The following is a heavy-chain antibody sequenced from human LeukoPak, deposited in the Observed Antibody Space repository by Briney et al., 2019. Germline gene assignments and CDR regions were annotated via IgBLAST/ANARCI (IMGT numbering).Heavy chain of an antibody. Sequence: GGSLRLSCPASGFTFSSHSMNWVRQAAGKGLEWVSSISSSSSYIYYADSVKGRFTSSRDDAKNSLYLQMNSLRDEDTAVYYCAKVGTMIVVVIPPDYWGQGTLVTVSS. V-gene: IGHV3-21*01. J-gene: IGHJ4*02. CDR3: AKVGTMIVVVIPPDY. CDR1: GFTFSSHS. CDR2: ISSSSSYI. D-gene: IGHD3-22*01.